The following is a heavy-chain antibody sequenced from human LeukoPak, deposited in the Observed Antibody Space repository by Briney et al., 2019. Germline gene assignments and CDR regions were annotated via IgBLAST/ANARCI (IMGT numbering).Heavy chain of an antibody. CDR3: ARAYYDFWSGPPRLDFDY. Sequence: SETLSLTCTVSGGSISSSSYYWGWIRQPPGKGLEWIGSIYYSGSTYYNPSLKSRVTISVDTPKNQISLKLSSVTAADTAVFYCARAYYDFWSGPPRLDFDYWGQGTLVTVSS. CDR1: GGSISSSSYY. V-gene: IGHV4-39*07. D-gene: IGHD3-3*01. CDR2: IYYSGST. J-gene: IGHJ4*02.